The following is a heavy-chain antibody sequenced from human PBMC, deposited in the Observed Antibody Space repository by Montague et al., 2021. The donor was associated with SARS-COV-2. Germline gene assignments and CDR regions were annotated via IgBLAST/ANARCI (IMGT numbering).Heavy chain of an antibody. D-gene: IGHD3-22*01. CDR2: IFKNGKT. CDR3: ARYYERSLDV. J-gene: IGHJ6*02. CDR1: GDSITDDD. V-gene: IGHV4-59*08. Sequence: SETLSLTCTVSGDSITDDDWSWIRQPPGEGLEWIANIFKNGKTXXXPSLRSRVITSVDTSKSQFSLKVTSVTAADTAVYYCARYYERSLDVWGQGTTVTVSS.